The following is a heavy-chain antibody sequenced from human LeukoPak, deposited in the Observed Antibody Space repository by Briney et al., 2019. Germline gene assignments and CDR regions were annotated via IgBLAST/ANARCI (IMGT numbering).Heavy chain of an antibody. Sequence: ASVNVSFKASGYTFTSNYIHWVRQAPGQGLEWMGMIYPRDGSTSYAQKFQGRVTVTRDTSTSTVHMELSGLRSEDTAVYYCARDQEGFDYWGQGTLVTVSS. CDR2: IYPRDGST. J-gene: IGHJ4*02. CDR3: ARDQEGFDY. V-gene: IGHV1-46*01. CDR1: GYTFTSNY.